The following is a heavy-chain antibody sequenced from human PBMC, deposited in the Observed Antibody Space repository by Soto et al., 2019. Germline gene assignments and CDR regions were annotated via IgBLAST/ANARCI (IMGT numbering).Heavy chain of an antibody. CDR1: GYAFTSYY. CDR2: INPSGGST. Sequence: QVQLVQSGAEVKKPGASVKVSCKASGYAFTSYYMHWVRQAPGQGLEWMGIINPSGGSTSYAQKFQGRVTMTRDTSTSTVYMELSSLRSEDTAVYYCATSRPLAAADYWGQGTLVTVSS. CDR3: ATSRPLAAADY. D-gene: IGHD6-13*01. V-gene: IGHV1-46*01. J-gene: IGHJ4*02.